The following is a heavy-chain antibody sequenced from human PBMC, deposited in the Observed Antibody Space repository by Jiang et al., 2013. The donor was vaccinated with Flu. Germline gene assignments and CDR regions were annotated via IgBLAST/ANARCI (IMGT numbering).Heavy chain of an antibody. CDR2: ISSSGSTI. D-gene: IGHD5-18*01. CDR1: GSTFSSYE. Sequence: VQLLESGGGLVQPGGSLRLSCAASGSTFSSYEMNWVRQAPGKGLEWVSYISSSGSTIYYADSVKGRFTISRDNAKNSLYLQMNSLRAEDTAVYYCATKSGYLHLWDNAFDIWGQGTMVTVSS. V-gene: IGHV3-48*03. CDR3: ATKSGYLHLWDNAFDI. J-gene: IGHJ3*02.